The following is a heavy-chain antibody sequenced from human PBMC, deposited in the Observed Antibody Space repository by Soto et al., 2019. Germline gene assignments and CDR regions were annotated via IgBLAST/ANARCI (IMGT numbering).Heavy chain of an antibody. Sequence: GGALRLSYAASGFTFSRYAIHWVRQSPGKGLEWVAVISRDGSNKYYVDSVKGRFTISGDNSKNTLYLQMNSLRDEDTAVYYCARSRNSAVADSFDFWGQGTLVTVSS. J-gene: IGHJ4*02. D-gene: IGHD3-10*01. CDR1: GFTFSRYA. V-gene: IGHV3-30*04. CDR3: ARSRNSAVADSFDF. CDR2: ISRDGSNK.